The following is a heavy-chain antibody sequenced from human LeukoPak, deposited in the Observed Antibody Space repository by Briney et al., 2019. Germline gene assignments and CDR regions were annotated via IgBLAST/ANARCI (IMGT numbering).Heavy chain of an antibody. J-gene: IGHJ5*02. V-gene: IGHV4-34*01. D-gene: IGHD3-3*01. CDR1: GGSFSGYY. CDR3: ARSSKPYYDFWSGYYLNWFDP. CDR2: INHSGST. Sequence: SETLSLTCAVYGGSFSGYYWSWIRQPPGKGLEWIGEINHSGSTNYNPSLKSRVTISVDTSKNQFSLKLSSVTAADTAVYYCARSSKPYYDFWSGYYLNWFDPWGQGTLVTVSS.